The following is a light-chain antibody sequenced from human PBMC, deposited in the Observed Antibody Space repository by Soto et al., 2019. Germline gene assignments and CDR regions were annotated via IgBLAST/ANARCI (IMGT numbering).Light chain of an antibody. J-gene: IGKJ5*01. CDR3: QQYDDLPIT. Sequence: DIQMTQSPSSVSASVGDRVTITCRASQGISSYLAWYQQKPGKALKLLIYDASNLHPGVPSRFRGSVSGTEFSFNITSLQPEDVATYYCQQYDDLPITFGQGTRLEIK. V-gene: IGKV1-33*01. CDR1: QGISSY. CDR2: DAS.